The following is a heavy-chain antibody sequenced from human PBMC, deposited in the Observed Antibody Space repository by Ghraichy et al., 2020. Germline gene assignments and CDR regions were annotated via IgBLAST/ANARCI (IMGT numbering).Heavy chain of an antibody. CDR2: ISSSGSTI. V-gene: IGHV3-11*01. J-gene: IGHJ6*02. CDR1: GFTFSDYY. CDR3: ARDGRFLEWLPQKGGMDV. Sequence: GGSLRLSCAASGFTFSDYYMSWIRQAPGKGLEWVSYISSSGSTIYYADSVKGRFTISRDNAKNSLYLQMNSLRAEDTAVYYCARDGRFLEWLPQKGGMDVWGQGPTVTVSS. D-gene: IGHD3-3*01.